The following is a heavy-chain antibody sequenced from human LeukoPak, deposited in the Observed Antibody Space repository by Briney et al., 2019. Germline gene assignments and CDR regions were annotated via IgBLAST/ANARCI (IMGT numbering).Heavy chain of an antibody. Sequence: TGGSLRLSSAASGFTFSSYSMNWVRQAPGKGLEWVSSISSSSSYIYYADSVKGRFTISRDNAKNSLYLQMNSLRAEDTAVYYCTRDCPPPETDYMDVWGKGTTVTVSS. D-gene: IGHD2-21*02. CDR2: ISSSSSYI. CDR1: GFTFSSYS. CDR3: TRDCPPPETDYMDV. V-gene: IGHV3-21*01. J-gene: IGHJ6*03.